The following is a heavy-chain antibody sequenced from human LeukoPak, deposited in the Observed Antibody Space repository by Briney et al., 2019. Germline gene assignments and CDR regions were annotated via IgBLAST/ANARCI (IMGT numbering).Heavy chain of an antibody. D-gene: IGHD6-13*01. J-gene: IGHJ3*02. CDR1: GGSFSGYY. Sequence: PSETLSLTCAVYGGSFSGYYWSWIRQPPGKGLEWIGYIYYSGSTNYNPSLKSRVTISVDTSENQFSLKLSSVTAADTAVYYCARVMPHEQQLPTIWGQGTMVTVSS. CDR2: IYYSGST. V-gene: IGHV4-59*01. CDR3: ARVMPHEQQLPTI.